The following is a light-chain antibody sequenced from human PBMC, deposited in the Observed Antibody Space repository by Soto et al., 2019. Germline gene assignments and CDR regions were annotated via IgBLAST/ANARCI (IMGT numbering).Light chain of an antibody. V-gene: IGKV3-11*01. Sequence: EIVLTQSPATLSLSPGERATLSCRASQSVSSYLAWYQRKPGQAPRLLIYDASNRATGIPARFSGSGSGTAFTLTIRSLEPEDFAVYYCQQRSNWLFTFGPGTKVDIK. CDR1: QSVSSY. CDR2: DAS. CDR3: QQRSNWLFT. J-gene: IGKJ3*01.